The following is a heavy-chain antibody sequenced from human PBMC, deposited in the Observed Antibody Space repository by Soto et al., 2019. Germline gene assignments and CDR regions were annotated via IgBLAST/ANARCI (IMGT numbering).Heavy chain of an antibody. CDR1: GFTFSSYA. V-gene: IGHV3-23*01. CDR3: AKDLGATAYPATDFDY. D-gene: IGHD3-16*01. Sequence: GGSLRLSCAASGFTFSSYAMSWVRQAPGKGLEWVSAISGSGGSTYYADSGKGRFTISRDNSKNTLYLQMNSLRAEDAAVYYCAKDLGATAYPATDFDYWGQGTLVTVSS. CDR2: ISGSGGST. J-gene: IGHJ4*02.